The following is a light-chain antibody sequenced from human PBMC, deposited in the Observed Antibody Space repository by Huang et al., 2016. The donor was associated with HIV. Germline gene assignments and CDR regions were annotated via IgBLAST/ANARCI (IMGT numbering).Light chain of an antibody. CDR1: KDINNY. CDR2: DAS. V-gene: IGKV1-33*01. CDR3: QQYDNLPLT. J-gene: IGKJ4*01. Sequence: DIQMTQSPSSLSASVGEIVTITCQAIKDINNYLNWYQQEPGKSPKLLIYDASNLETGVPSRFRGSGSGTDFTFTISSLQPEDIATYYCQQYDNLPLTFGGGTKVEIK.